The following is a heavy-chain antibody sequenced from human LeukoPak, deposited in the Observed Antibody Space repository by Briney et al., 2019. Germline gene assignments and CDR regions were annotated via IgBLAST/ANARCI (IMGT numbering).Heavy chain of an antibody. D-gene: IGHD5-12*01. CDR3: ARDLIRGGLQTLYGMDV. CDR1: GFTFSSYA. J-gene: IGHJ6*02. Sequence: GGSLRLSCAASGFTFSSYAMHWVRQAPGKGLEWVAVISYDGSNKYYADSVKGRFTISRDNSKNTLYLQMNSLRAEDTAVYYCARDLIRGGLQTLYGMDVWGQGTLVTVSS. CDR2: ISYDGSNK. V-gene: IGHV3-30-3*01.